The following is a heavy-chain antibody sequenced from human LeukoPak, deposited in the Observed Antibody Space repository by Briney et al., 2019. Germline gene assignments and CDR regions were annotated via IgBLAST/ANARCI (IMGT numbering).Heavy chain of an antibody. D-gene: IGHD4-17*01. V-gene: IGHV4-59*01. CDR3: ARYGMTTVTAWGFDY. Sequence: SETLSLTCTVSGGSISSYYWSWIRQPPGKGVEWIGYIYYTGSIMYNPSLKTRVIMSVDTSKNQFSLKVRSVTAADTAVYYCARYGMTTVTAWGFDYWGQGTLVTVSS. J-gene: IGHJ4*02. CDR1: GGSISSYY. CDR2: IYYTGSI.